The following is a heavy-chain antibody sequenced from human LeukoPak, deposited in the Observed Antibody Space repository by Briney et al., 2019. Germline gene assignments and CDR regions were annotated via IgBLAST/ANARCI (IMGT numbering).Heavy chain of an antibody. V-gene: IGHV3-21*01. J-gene: IGHJ6*03. CDR1: GFTLSDYT. Sequence: GSLRLSCAGSGFTLSDYTMNWVRQAPGKGLEWISSISSSSSYIYYADSVKGRFTISRDNAKNSLYLQISSLRAEDTAVYYCARLGRAYSYYYYMDVWGKGTTVTVSS. CDR2: ISSSSSYI. CDR3: ARLGRAYSYYYYMDV.